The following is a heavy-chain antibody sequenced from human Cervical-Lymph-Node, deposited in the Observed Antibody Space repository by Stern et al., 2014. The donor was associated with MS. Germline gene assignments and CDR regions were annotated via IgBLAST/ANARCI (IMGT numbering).Heavy chain of an antibody. CDR3: ATTRWDLFTWNWFDP. Sequence: VQLVESGPGLVKHSQTLSLTCTVSGGSISSSGYYWSWIRQPADKGLEWIGRIHDSGSTYYNPSLKSRVPISRDTAKNQFSLKLPSVTAADTAVYYCATTRWDLFTWNWFDPWGQGTLVTVSS. V-gene: IGHV4-61*02. CDR1: GGSISSSGYY. CDR2: IHDSGST. J-gene: IGHJ5*02. D-gene: IGHD1-26*01.